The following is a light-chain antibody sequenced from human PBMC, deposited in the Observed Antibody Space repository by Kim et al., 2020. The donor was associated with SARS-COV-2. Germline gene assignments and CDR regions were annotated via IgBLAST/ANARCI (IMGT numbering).Light chain of an antibody. Sequence: GKSITISCTGTSSDVGDYNYVSWYQQHPGKAPKLVIYVVNKRPSEVSTRFSGSKSGNTASLTISGLQAEDEADYYCSSFTSSNTWVFGGGTQLTVL. CDR1: SSDVGDYNY. V-gene: IGLV2-14*03. J-gene: IGLJ3*02. CDR3: SSFTSSNTWV. CDR2: VVN.